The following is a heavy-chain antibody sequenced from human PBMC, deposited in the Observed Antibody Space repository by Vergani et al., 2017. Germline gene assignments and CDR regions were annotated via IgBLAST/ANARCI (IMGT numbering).Heavy chain of an antibody. CDR1: GFTFSTYA. J-gene: IGHJ6*03. CDR2: ISSDGGST. CDR3: ARAGCSSTSCLYYMDV. Sequence: EVQLLESGGGLVQPGGSLRLSCAASGFTFSTYAMTWVRQAPGKGLEWVSTISSDGGSTYYADSVKGRFTISRDNSKNTLYLQMNSLRAEDTAVYYCARAGCSSTSCLYYMDVWGKGTTVTVSS. D-gene: IGHD2-2*01. V-gene: IGHV3-23*01.